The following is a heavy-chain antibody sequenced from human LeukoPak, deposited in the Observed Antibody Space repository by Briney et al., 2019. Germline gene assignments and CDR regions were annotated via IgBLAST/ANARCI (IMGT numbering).Heavy chain of an antibody. J-gene: IGHJ4*02. V-gene: IGHV4-31*11. Sequence: PSQTLSLTCAVSGASISSGGYYWNWIRQHPGKGLEWIGHIYYSDYTYYNPSLRSRVTISIDTSENQFSLKLSSGSAADTAVYYCAREVVSMIEVGYFDSWGQGTLVTVST. CDR3: AREVVSMIEVGYFDS. CDR2: IYYSDYT. CDR1: GASISSGGYY. D-gene: IGHD3-22*01.